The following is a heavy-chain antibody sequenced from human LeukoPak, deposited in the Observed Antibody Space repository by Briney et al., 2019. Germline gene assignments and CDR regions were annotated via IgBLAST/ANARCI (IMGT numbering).Heavy chain of an antibody. CDR3: ASPPLSSAMYYAH. Sequence: GSSVKVSCKASGYNFSGHYMHWVRQAPGQGLEWMGWIKPSNGDTKYAQNFQGRVTMTRDTSISTAYMELSSLRSDGTAVYYCASPPLSSAMYYAHWGQGTLVTVSS. CDR2: IKPSNGDT. CDR1: GYNFSGHY. V-gene: IGHV1-2*02. J-gene: IGHJ4*02. D-gene: IGHD1-26*01.